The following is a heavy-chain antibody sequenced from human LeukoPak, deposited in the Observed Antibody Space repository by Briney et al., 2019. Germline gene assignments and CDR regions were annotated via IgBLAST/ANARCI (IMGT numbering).Heavy chain of an antibody. D-gene: IGHD3-16*02. CDR3: ARTDTYYDYVWGSYRYVQYFDY. J-gene: IGHJ4*02. Sequence: SETLSLTCTVSGGSISSYYWSWIRQPPGKGLEWIGYIYYSGSTNHNPFLKSRVTISVETSKNQFSLKLSSVTAADTAVYYCARTDTYYDYVWGSYRYVQYFDYWGQGTLVTVSS. CDR1: GGSISSYY. CDR2: IYYSGST. V-gene: IGHV4-59*08.